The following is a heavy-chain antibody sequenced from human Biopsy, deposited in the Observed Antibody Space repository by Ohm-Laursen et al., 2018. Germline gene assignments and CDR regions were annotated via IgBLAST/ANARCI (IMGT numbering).Heavy chain of an antibody. CDR1: GVSINGGRYY. V-gene: IGHV4-31*03. CDR2: IFYSANT. J-gene: IGHJ4*02. CDR3: ARLGSGDYFPTFFDF. D-gene: IGHD5-12*01. Sequence: TLSLTCTVSGVSINGGRYYWNSIRHHPGKGLEWIGNIFYSANTYYNPSLKSRVTISVDTSKNQFSLKLSSVTAADTAVYYCARLGSGDYFPTFFDFWGQGALVTVSS.